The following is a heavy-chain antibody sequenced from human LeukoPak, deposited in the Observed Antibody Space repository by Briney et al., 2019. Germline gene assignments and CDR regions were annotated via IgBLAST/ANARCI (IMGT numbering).Heavy chain of an antibody. V-gene: IGHV4-59*01. Sequence: SETLSLTCTVSGGSISTFYWSWIRQPPGKGLEWIGYIYYTGSTNYNSSLTSRVTISVDTSKNQFSLKLNSVTAADTAVYYCARAPSGYGMDVWGKGTTVTVSS. CDR3: ARAPSGYGMDV. CDR1: GGSISTFY. CDR2: IYYTGST. D-gene: IGHD6-25*01. J-gene: IGHJ6*04.